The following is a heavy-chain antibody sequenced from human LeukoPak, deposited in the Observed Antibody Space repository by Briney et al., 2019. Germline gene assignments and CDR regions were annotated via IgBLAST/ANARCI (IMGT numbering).Heavy chain of an antibody. CDR3: ARDLGIQLWHPYYYYYMDV. CDR1: GYTFTSYG. D-gene: IGHD5-18*01. V-gene: IGHV1-18*01. Sequence: ASVKVSCKASGYTFTSYGISWVRQAPGQGLEWMGWISAYNGNTNYAQKLQGRVTMTTDTSTSTAYMELRSLRSDDTAVYYCARDLGIQLWHPYYYYYMDVWGQGTLVTVSS. CDR2: ISAYNGNT. J-gene: IGHJ6*03.